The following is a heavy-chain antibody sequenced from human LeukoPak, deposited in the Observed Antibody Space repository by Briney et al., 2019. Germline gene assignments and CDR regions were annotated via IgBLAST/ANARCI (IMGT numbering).Heavy chain of an antibody. Sequence: PGGSLRLSCAASGFTFSSYGMNWVRQAPGKGLEWVSAISGSGGNTYYADSVKGRFTISRDNSKNTLYLQMNSLRAEDTAVYYCARGPSGYHNTGGQGTLVTVSS. CDR1: GFTFSSYG. CDR3: ARGPSGYHNT. J-gene: IGHJ4*02. D-gene: IGHD5-12*01. V-gene: IGHV3-23*01. CDR2: ISGSGGNT.